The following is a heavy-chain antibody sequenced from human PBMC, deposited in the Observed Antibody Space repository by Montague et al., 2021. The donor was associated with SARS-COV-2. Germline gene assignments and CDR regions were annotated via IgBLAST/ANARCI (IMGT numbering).Heavy chain of an antibody. CDR1: GFTFSSYS. D-gene: IGHD1-26*01. Sequence: SLRLSCAASGFTFSSYSMNWVRQAPGKGLEWVSSISSSSSYIYYADSVKGRFTISRDNAKNSLYLQMNSLIAEDTAVYYCAREGRGYHNWFDPWGQGTLVTVSS. V-gene: IGHV3-21*01. CDR3: AREGRGYHNWFDP. CDR2: ISSSSSYI. J-gene: IGHJ5*02.